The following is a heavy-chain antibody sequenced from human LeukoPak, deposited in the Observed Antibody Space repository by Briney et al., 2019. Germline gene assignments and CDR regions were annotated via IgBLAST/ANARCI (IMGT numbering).Heavy chain of an antibody. CDR3: AKGAPHRETYYYGSGSYYMPDY. J-gene: IGHJ4*02. CDR1: GFTFSSFA. D-gene: IGHD3-10*01. V-gene: IGHV3-23*01. Sequence: GGSLRLSCAASGFTFSSFAMSWVRQAPGKGLEWVTTINSSGGKNYAESVKGRFTISRDNSKKTLYLQMNSLRPEDTAVYYCAKGAPHRETYYYGSGSYYMPDYWGQGTLVTVSS. CDR2: INSSGGK.